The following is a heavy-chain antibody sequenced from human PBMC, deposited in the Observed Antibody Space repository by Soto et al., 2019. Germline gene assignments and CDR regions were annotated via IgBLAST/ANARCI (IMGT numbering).Heavy chain of an antibody. CDR2: ISASGDTT. CDR3: ASTPWNYGENRYFDY. CDR1: GFTFSSYA. J-gene: IGHJ4*02. V-gene: IGHV3-23*04. Sequence: EVQLVESGGGLVKPGGSLRLSCATSGFTFSSYAMSWVRQAPGKGLVWVSGISASGDTTYDADSVKGRFTISRDFPKNTVYLQMTSLRVEDTAVYYCASTPWNYGENRYFDYWGQGTLVTVSS. D-gene: IGHD1-7*01.